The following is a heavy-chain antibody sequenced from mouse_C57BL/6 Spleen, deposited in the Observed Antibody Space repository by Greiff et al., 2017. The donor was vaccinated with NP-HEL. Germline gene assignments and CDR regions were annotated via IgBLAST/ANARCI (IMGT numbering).Heavy chain of an antibody. D-gene: IGHD1-1*01. CDR3: AREVATVDYFDY. CDR1: GYTFTSYW. CDR2: IHPNSGST. V-gene: IGHV1-64*01. Sequence: QVQLQQSGAELVKPGASVKLSCKASGYTFTSYWMHWVKQRPGQGLEWIGMIHPNSGSTNYNEKFKSKATLTVDKSSSTAYMQLSSLTSEDSAVYYCAREVATVDYFDYWGQGTTLTVSS. J-gene: IGHJ2*01.